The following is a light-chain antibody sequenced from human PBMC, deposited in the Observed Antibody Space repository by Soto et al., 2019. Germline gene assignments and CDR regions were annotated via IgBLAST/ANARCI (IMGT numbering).Light chain of an antibody. CDR2: RNN. J-gene: IGLJ2*01. V-gene: IGLV1-47*01. Sequence: QSVLTQPPSASGTPGQRVTISCSGSSSNTGSNYVYWYQQLPGTAPKLLIYRNNQRPSGVPDRFSGSKSGTSASLAISGLRSEDEADYYCAAWDDSLSVVFGGGTKLTVL. CDR1: SSNTGSNY. CDR3: AAWDDSLSVV.